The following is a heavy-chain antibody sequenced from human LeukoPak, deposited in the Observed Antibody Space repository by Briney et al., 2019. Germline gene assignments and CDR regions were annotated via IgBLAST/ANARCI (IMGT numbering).Heavy chain of an antibody. D-gene: IGHD5-24*01. J-gene: IGHJ4*02. CDR3: ATGRDGYNFDY. V-gene: IGHV4-34*01. CDR2: INHSGST. CDR1: GGSFSGYY. Sequence: SETLSLTCAVYGGSFSGYYWSWIRQPPGKGLEWIGEINHSGSTNHNPSLKSRVTISVDTSKNQFSLKLSSVTAADTAVYYCATGRDGYNFDYWGQGTLVTVSS.